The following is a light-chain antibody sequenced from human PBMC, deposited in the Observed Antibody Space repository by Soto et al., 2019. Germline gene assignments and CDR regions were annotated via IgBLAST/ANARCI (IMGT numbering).Light chain of an antibody. CDR1: QSVSSN. CDR2: GAS. J-gene: IGKJ4*01. V-gene: IGKV3-11*01. Sequence: IVMKPSPATLFVSNRDGATLSCRASQSVSSNLAWYQLKPGQAPRLLIYGASNRAIGIPARFSGSGSGTDFTLTISSLQPEDFAVYFCQQRSNWPRLTFGGGTKVDIK. CDR3: QQRSNWPRLT.